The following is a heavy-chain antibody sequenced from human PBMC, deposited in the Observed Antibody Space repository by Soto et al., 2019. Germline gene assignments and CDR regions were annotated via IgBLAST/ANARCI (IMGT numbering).Heavy chain of an antibody. J-gene: IGHJ5*02. D-gene: IGHD5-18*01. CDR2: ISWDGGST. Sequence: GGSLRLSCAASGFTFDDYTMHWVRQAPGKGLEWVSLISWDGGSTYYADSVKGRFTISRDNSKNSLYLQMNSLRTEDTALYYCAKEKTAMVLRNWFDPWGQGTLVTVSS. CDR3: AKEKTAMVLRNWFDP. CDR1: GFTFDDYT. V-gene: IGHV3-43*01.